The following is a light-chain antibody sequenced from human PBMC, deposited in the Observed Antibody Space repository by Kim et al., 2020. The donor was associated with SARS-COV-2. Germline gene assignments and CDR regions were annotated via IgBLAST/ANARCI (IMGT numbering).Light chain of an antibody. CDR3: LLRDS. Sequence: DIQMTQSPSSLSASVGDRVTITCRASQAVGNQLGWFQLKPGKAPKRLIYDAFTLQSGVPSRFSGSASGAEFTLTISSLQSEDFATYYCLLRDSFGQGTKLEIK. CDR1: QAVGNQ. CDR2: DAF. J-gene: IGKJ2*01. V-gene: IGKV1-17*01.